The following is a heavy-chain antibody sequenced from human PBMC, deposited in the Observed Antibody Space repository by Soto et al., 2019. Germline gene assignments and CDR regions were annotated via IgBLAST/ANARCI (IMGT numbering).Heavy chain of an antibody. CDR1: GFTFNTYW. V-gene: IGHV3-7*01. CDR3: ARRYFDW. CDR2: IKQDGSEK. Sequence: VGSLRLSCAASGFTFNTYWMSWVRQAPGKGLEWVANIKQDGSEKYYVDSVKGRFTISRDNAKNSLYLQMNSLRAEDTAVYYCARRYFDWWGQGTLVTVSS. J-gene: IGHJ4*02. D-gene: IGHD3-9*01.